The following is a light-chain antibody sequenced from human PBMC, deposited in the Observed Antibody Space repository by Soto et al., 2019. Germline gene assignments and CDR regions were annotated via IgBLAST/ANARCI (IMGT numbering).Light chain of an antibody. Sequence: QTVLTQSSSAYASLGSSVKLTCTLSSGHSSYIIAWHQQQPGKAPRYLMKLEGSGSYNKGSGVPDRFSGSSSGADRYLTISNLQSEDEADYYCETWDSNTYVVFGGGTKLTVL. CDR3: ETWDSNTYVV. CDR2: LEGSGSY. CDR1: SGHSSYI. V-gene: IGLV4-60*03. J-gene: IGLJ2*01.